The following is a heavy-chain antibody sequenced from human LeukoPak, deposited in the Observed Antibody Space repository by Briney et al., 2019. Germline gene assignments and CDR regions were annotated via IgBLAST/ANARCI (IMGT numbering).Heavy chain of an antibody. CDR2: IHSSGRT. D-gene: IGHD1-26*01. J-gene: IGHJ4*02. CDR1: GGSISSSAYH. V-gene: IGHV4-39*01. Sequence: SETLSLTCTVSGGSISSSAYHWGWIRQPPGKGLEWIGTIHSSGRTYYNLSLKSRVTISVDTSKNQFSLKLSSVTAADTAVYYCARVPAFRWELPYFDYWGQGTLVTVSS. CDR3: ARVPAFRWELPYFDY.